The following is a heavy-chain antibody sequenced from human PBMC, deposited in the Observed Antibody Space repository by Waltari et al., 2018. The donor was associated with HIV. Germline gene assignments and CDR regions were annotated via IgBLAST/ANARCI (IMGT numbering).Heavy chain of an antibody. D-gene: IGHD3-22*01. V-gene: IGHV4-31*03. CDR3: ARDGKSSYYYDSSPNWFDP. CDR1: GRSLSSGGYY. J-gene: IGHJ5*02. CDR2: IYYSGST. Sequence: QVQLQESGPGLVKPSQTLSLTCTVSGRSLSSGGYYWSWLRQHPGKGLEWIGFIYYSGSTYYNPSLKSRVTISVDTSKNQFSLKLSSVTAADTAVYYCARDGKSSYYYDSSPNWFDPWGQGTLVAVSS.